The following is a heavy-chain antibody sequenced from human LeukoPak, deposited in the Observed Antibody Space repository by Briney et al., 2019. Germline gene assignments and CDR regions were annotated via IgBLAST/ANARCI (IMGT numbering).Heavy chain of an antibody. V-gene: IGHV4-39*01. Sequence: IYYSGTTYYNPSLKSRVTISVSTSKNQFSLKLSSVTAADTAVYYCARQGWSSASGYYFDYWGQGTLVTVSS. CDR2: IYYSGTT. J-gene: IGHJ4*02. D-gene: IGHD6-19*01. CDR3: ARQGWSSASGYYFDY.